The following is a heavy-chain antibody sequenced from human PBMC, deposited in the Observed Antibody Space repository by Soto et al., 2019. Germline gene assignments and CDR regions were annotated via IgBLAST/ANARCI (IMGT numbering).Heavy chain of an antibody. CDR3: ARGFTMIVVPFDY. D-gene: IGHD3-22*01. J-gene: IGHJ4*02. Sequence: LSLTCAVYGGSFSGYYWSWIRQPPGKGLEWIGEINHSGSTNYNPSLKSRVTISVDTSKNQFSLKLSSVTAADTAVYYCARGFTMIVVPFDYWGQGTLVTVSS. CDR2: INHSGST. V-gene: IGHV4-34*01. CDR1: GGSFSGYY.